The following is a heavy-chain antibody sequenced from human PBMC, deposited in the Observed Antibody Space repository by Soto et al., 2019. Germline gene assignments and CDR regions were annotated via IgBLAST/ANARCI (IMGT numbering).Heavy chain of an antibody. CDR3: AREDVDTAMGYYYYYGMDV. D-gene: IGHD5-18*01. Sequence: GASVKVSCKASGGTFSSYAISWVRQAPGQGLEWMGGIIPIFGTANYAQKYQGRVTITADESTSTAYMELSSLRSEDTAVYYCAREDVDTAMGYYYYYGMDVWGQGTTVTVSS. CDR2: IIPIFGTA. CDR1: GGTFSSYA. V-gene: IGHV1-69*13. J-gene: IGHJ6*02.